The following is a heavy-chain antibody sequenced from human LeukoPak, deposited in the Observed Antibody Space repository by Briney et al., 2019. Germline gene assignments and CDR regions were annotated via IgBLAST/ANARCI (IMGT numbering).Heavy chain of an antibody. D-gene: IGHD1-26*01. CDR2: IKEDGSEK. CDR3: ARDGSDYDNWFDP. Sequence: PGGSLRLSCAASGFTFSSYWMTWVRQSPGKGLEWVANIKEDGSEKYYVDSVKGRFTVSRDNAKNSLYLQMISLRAEDTAVYYCARDGSDYDNWFDPWGQGTLVTVSS. V-gene: IGHV3-7*01. CDR1: GFTFSSYW. J-gene: IGHJ5*02.